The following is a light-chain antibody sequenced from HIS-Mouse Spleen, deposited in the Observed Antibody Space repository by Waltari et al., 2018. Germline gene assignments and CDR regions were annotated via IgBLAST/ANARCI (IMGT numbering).Light chain of an antibody. CDR1: QSVLYRPNNKNY. CDR3: QQYYSTPYT. J-gene: IGKJ2*01. Sequence: DIVMTQSPDSLAVSLGERATINCKSRQSVLYRPNNKNYLAWYQQKPGQPPKLLIYWASTRESGVPDRFSGSGSGTDFTLTISSLQAEDVAVYYCQQYYSTPYTFGQGTKL. CDR2: WAS. V-gene: IGKV4-1*01.